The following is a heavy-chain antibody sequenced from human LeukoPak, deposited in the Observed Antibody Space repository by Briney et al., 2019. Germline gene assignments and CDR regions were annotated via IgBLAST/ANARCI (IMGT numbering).Heavy chain of an antibody. V-gene: IGHV3-20*04. J-gene: IGHJ6*02. CDR2: INWNGGST. CDR3: ARDLGYYGMDV. Sequence: RPGGSLRLSCAASGFTFDDYGMSWVRQGPGKGLEWVSGINWNGGSTGYADSVKGRFTISRDNAKKSLYLQMNSLRAEDTAVYYCARDLGYYGMDVWGQGTTVTVSS. CDR1: GFTFDDYG.